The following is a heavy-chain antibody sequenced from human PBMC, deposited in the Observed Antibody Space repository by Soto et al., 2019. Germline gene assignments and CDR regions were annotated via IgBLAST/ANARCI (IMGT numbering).Heavy chain of an antibody. CDR1: GFTFSSYG. V-gene: IGHV3-30*18. Sequence: QVQLVESGGGVVQPGRSLRLSCAASGFTFSSYGMHWVRQAPGKGLVWVAVISYDGSNKYYADSVKGRFTISRDNSKNTLYLEMNSLRAEDTAVYYCAKDHGVQLTYYYYGTDVWRQGTTLTVSS. CDR3: AKDHGVQLTYYYYGTDV. CDR2: ISYDGSNK. D-gene: IGHD5-18*01. J-gene: IGHJ6*02.